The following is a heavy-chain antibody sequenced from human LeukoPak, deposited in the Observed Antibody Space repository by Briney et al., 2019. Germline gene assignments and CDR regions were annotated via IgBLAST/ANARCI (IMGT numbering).Heavy chain of an antibody. Sequence: SETLSLTCAVYGGSFSGYYWSWIRQPPGKGLEWIGEINHSGSPNYNPSLKSRVTISIDTSKNQFSLKLSPVTAADTAVYYCARDLSDYYGSGSYLPIDAFDIWGQGTMVTVSS. V-gene: IGHV4-34*01. J-gene: IGHJ3*02. CDR1: GGSFSGYY. D-gene: IGHD3-10*01. CDR3: ARDLSDYYGSGSYLPIDAFDI. CDR2: INHSGSP.